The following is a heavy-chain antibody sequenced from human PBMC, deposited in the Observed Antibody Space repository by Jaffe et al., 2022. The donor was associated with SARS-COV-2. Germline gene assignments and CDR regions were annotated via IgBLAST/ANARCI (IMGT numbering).Heavy chain of an antibody. D-gene: IGHD3-10*01. Sequence: EVQLVQSGAEVKKPGESLKISCKGSGYRFTNYWIGWVRQMPGKGLEWMGIIYPGDSETRYSPSFQGQVTISADKSLSTAYLQWSSLKASDTAMYYCATQTPGEIVVVIGDAFDFWGQGTMVTVSP. CDR2: IYPGDSET. CDR3: ATQTPGEIVVVIGDAFDF. CDR1: GYRFTNYW. J-gene: IGHJ3*01. V-gene: IGHV5-51*01.